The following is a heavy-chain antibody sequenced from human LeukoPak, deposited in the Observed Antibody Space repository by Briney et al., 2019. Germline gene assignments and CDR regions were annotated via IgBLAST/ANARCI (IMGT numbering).Heavy chain of an antibody. J-gene: IGHJ4*02. D-gene: IGHD3-16*01. Sequence: PSETLSLTCTVSGGSIRSYHWSWIRQPPGKGLEWIGYIYYSGSTNYNPSLKSRVTISVDTSKNKFSLKLSSVTAADTAVYYCASWGSRGYFDYWGQGTLVTVSS. V-gene: IGHV4-59*08. CDR3: ASWGSRGYFDY. CDR2: IYYSGST. CDR1: GGSIRSYH.